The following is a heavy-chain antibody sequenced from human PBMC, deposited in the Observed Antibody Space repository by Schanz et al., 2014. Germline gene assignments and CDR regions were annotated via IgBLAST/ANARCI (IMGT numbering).Heavy chain of an antibody. CDR1: GDSISSTSYY. Sequence: QLQMQESGPGLVKPSETLSLTCSVSGDSISSTSYYWGWIRQPPGKGLEWIGSIYYSGSTYYNASLKSRVTISVDTSKTQSSRKLNSVTAADSAVYYCARLWGGWRSPDYWGQGTLVTVSS. CDR2: IYYSGST. D-gene: IGHD6-19*01. V-gene: IGHV4-39*01. J-gene: IGHJ4*02. CDR3: ARLWGGWRSPDY.